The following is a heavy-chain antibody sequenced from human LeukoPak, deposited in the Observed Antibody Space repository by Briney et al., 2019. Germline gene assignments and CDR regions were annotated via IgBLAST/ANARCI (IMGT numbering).Heavy chain of an antibody. D-gene: IGHD2-15*01. CDR3: ARGRIYCSGGSCYSGYFDY. CDR2: INQSGST. J-gene: IGHJ4*02. V-gene: IGHV4-34*01. CDR1: GGSFSGYY. Sequence: SETLSLTCAVYGGSFSGYYWSWIRQPPGKGLEWIGEINQSGSTNYNPSLKSRVTISVDTSKNQFSLKLSSVTAADTAVYYCARGRIYCSGGSCYSGYFDYWGQGTLVTVSS.